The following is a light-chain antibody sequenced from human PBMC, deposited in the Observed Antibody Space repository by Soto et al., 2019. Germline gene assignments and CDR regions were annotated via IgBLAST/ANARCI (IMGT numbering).Light chain of an antibody. CDR3: QQYGSSPWT. CDR2: DAS. V-gene: IGKV3D-20*01. J-gene: IGKJ1*01. CDR1: QSVTNS. Sequence: EIVSTQSPVSLSWSPGERSSLSFTASQSVTNSLAWYQQKPGLAPRLLIYDASRRATGIPDRFSGSGSGTDFILSISRLEPEDFAVYYCQQYGSSPWTFGQGTKVDIK.